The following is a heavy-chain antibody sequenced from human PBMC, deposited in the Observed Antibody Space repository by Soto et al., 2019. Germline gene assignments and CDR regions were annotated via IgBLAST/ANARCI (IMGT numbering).Heavy chain of an antibody. J-gene: IGHJ4*02. V-gene: IGHV2-70*11. CDR1: GFSLSTSGMC. Sequence: SGPTLVNPTQTLTLTCTFSGFSLSTSGMCVSWIRQPPGKALEWLARIDWDDDKYYSTSLKTRLTISKDTSKNQVVLTMTNMDPVDTATYYCARIRKSSGWPDYWGQGTLVTVSS. CDR3: ARIRKSSGWPDY. CDR2: IDWDDDK. D-gene: IGHD6-19*01.